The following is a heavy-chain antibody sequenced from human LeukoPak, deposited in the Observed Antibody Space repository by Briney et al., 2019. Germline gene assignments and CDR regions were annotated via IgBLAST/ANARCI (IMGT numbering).Heavy chain of an antibody. CDR1: GFTFSSYG. V-gene: IGHV3-30*03. CDR3: ATSAWVVAANPWYGMDV. Sequence: PGGSLRLSCAASGFTFSSYGMHWVRQAPGKGLEWVAVISYDGSNKYYADSVKGRFTISRDNSKNTLYLQMNSLRAEDTAVYYCATSAWVVAANPWYGMDVWGQGTTVTVSS. D-gene: IGHD2-15*01. J-gene: IGHJ6*02. CDR2: ISYDGSNK.